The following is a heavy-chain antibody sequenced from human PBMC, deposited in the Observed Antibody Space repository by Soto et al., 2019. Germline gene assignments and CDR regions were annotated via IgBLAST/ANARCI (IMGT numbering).Heavy chain of an antibody. CDR2: ISSSSSTI. V-gene: IGHV3-48*02. J-gene: IGHJ4*02. CDR1: GFTFSSYS. Sequence: PGGSLRLSCAASGFTFSSYSMNWVRQAPGKGLEWVSYISSSSSTIYYADSVKGRFTISRDNAENSLYLQMNSLRDEDTAVYYCARDSYDILTGYYPLPFDYWGQGTLVTV. D-gene: IGHD3-9*01. CDR3: ARDSYDILTGYYPLPFDY.